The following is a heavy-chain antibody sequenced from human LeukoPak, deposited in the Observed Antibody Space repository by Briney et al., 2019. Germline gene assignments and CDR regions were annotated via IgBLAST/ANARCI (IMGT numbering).Heavy chain of an antibody. Sequence: AGGSLRLSCAASGFTFSSYAMSWVRQAPGKGLEWVSAISGSGGSTYYADSVKGRFTISRDNSKNTLYLQMNSLRAEDTAVYYCAKHYDFWSGYFPFDYWGQGTLVTVSS. CDR3: AKHYDFWSGYFPFDY. CDR2: ISGSGGST. CDR1: GFTFSSYA. J-gene: IGHJ4*02. D-gene: IGHD3-3*01. V-gene: IGHV3-23*01.